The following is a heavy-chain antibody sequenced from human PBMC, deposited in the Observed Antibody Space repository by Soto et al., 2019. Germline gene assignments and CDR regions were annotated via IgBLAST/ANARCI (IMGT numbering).Heavy chain of an antibody. CDR1: GFSLSTSGVG. V-gene: IGHV2-5*02. D-gene: IGHD3-10*01. J-gene: IGHJ4*02. Sequence: QITLKESGPTLVKPTQTLTLTCTFSGFSLSTSGVGLGWFRLPPGKPLRWLALIYWDDDKRYSPSLKSRLTVTKDTSKNQVVVTLTNLDTVDTATYYCARGGGTTYYCPFFDYWGQGTPVTVSS. CDR3: ARGGGTTYYCPFFDY. CDR2: IYWDDDK.